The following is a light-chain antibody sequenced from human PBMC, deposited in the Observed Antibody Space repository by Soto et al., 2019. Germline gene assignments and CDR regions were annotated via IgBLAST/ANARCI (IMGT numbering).Light chain of an antibody. J-gene: IGLJ1*01. CDR2: DVR. CDR1: SGDVGGYNY. V-gene: IGLV2-14*01. Sequence: QSVLTQPASVSGSPGQSITISCTGTSGDVGGYNYVSWYQQHPGKAPKLMIYDVRNRASGASNRFSGSKSGNTASLTISGLQAEDEADYYCTSYTSSSTLYVFGTGTKVTVL. CDR3: TSYTSSSTLYV.